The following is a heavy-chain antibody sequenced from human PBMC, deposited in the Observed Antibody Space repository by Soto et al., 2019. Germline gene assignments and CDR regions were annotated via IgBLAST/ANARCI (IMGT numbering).Heavy chain of an antibody. CDR2: ISAYNGNT. J-gene: IGHJ4*02. CDR3: ARWSHEIVGATTFDY. CDR1: GYTFTSYG. V-gene: IGHV1-18*04. D-gene: IGHD1-26*01. Sequence: ASVKVSCKASGYTFTSYGISWVLQAPGQGLEWMGWISAYNGNTNYAQKLQGRVTMTTDTSTSTAYMELRSLRSDDTAVYYCARWSHEIVGATTFDYWGQGTLVTVSS.